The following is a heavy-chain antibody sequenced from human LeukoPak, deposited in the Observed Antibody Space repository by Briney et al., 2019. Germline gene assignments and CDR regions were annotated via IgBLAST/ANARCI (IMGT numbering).Heavy chain of an antibody. CDR3: ARGGAYYGSSGYPKPIDY. D-gene: IGHD3-22*01. CDR1: GGSISSGGYS. CDR2: IYHSGST. J-gene: IGHJ4*02. Sequence: SETLSLTCAVSGGSISSGGYSWSWIRQPPGKGLEWIGYIYHSGSTYYNPSLKSRVTISVDRSKNQFSLKLSSVTAADTAVYYCARGGAYYGSSGYPKPIDYWGQGTLVTVSS. V-gene: IGHV4-30-2*01.